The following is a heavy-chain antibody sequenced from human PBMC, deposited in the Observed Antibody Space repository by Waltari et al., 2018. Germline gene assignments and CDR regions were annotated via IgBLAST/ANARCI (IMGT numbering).Heavy chain of an antibody. V-gene: IGHV2-5*02. CDR3: AHSFSGSYFDFDY. D-gene: IGHD1-26*01. Sequence: QITLKESGPTLIKPTQTLTLTCPFSGFSPTPIGVGVGWIRQPPGKALEWLALIYWDDDTRFSPALRNRLTISKDTFKNQVVLTVTNMDPADTATYYCAHSFSGSYFDFDYWGQGTLVTVSS. CDR2: IYWDDDT. CDR1: GFSPTPIGVG. J-gene: IGHJ4*02.